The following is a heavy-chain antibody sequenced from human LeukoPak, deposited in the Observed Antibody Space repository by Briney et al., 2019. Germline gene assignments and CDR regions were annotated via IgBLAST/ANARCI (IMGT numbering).Heavy chain of an antibody. D-gene: IGHD2-21*01. CDR3: ARLGEGYYYCGMDV. CDR1: GGSISSYY. CDR2: IYYSGST. V-gene: IGHV4-59*13. Sequence: SETLSLTCSVSGGSISSYYWSWIRQPPGKGLEWIAYIYYSGSTNYNPSPKNRGTMSVDTSMNQFSLKWSAVTAADTAVYYCARLGEGYYYCGMDVWGQGTTVTVSS. J-gene: IGHJ6*02.